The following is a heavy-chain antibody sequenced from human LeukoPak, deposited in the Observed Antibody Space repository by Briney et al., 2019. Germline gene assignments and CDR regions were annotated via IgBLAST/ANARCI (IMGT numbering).Heavy chain of an antibody. J-gene: IGHJ4*02. CDR1: GFTFSSYG. D-gene: IGHD3-22*01. Sequence: GGSLRLSCAASGFTFSSYGMHWVRQAPGKGLEWVSVIYSSGDTYYADSVKGRFSISRDNFQNTLYLQMNSLRAEDTAVYYCARASDDSSSYYVYYFDYWGQGNLVTVSS. V-gene: IGHV3-53*01. CDR3: ARASDDSSSYYVYYFDY. CDR2: IYSSGDT.